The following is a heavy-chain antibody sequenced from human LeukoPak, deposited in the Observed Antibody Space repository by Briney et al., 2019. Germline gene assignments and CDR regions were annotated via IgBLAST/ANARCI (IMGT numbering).Heavy chain of an antibody. Sequence: GGSLRLSCAASGFTFSSYWMHWVRQAPGKGLVWVSRINSDGSSTSYADSVKGRFTISRDNAKNTLYLQMNSLRAEDMAVYYCASSSPAAISDGMDVWGQGTTVTVSS. CDR1: GFTFSSYW. CDR2: INSDGSST. J-gene: IGHJ6*02. CDR3: ASSSPAAISDGMDV. V-gene: IGHV3-74*01. D-gene: IGHD2-2*01.